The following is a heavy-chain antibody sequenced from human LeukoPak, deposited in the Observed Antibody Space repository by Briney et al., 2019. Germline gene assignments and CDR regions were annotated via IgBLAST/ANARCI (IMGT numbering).Heavy chain of an antibody. CDR1: GFTFRSHW. V-gene: IGHV3-7*05. CDR3: ARENFEY. Sequence: AGSLRLSCAASGFTFRSHWMNWVRLAPGKRQEWVANIKQDGSEKYYVDSVKGRFTISRDNAKNSLYLQMNSLRVEDTAVYYCARENFEYWGQGTLVTVSS. J-gene: IGHJ4*02. CDR2: IKQDGSEK.